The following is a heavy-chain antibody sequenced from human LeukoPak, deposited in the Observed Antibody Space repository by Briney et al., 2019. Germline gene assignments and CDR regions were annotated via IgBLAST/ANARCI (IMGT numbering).Heavy chain of an antibody. CDR2: VSGGGDTT. CDR3: AKDSGTYYKGFDY. J-gene: IGHJ4*02. Sequence: GGSLRLSCAASGFTFNRNAMSWVRQTPGKGLEWVSTVSGGGDTTYYTDSVRGRFTISRDNSKNTLYLQMNSLRAEDTAVYYCAKDSGTYYKGFDYWGQGTLVTVSS. V-gene: IGHV3-23*01. D-gene: IGHD1-26*01. CDR1: GFTFNRNA.